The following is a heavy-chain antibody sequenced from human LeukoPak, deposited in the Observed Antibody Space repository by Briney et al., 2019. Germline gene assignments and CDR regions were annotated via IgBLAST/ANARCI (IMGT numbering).Heavy chain of an antibody. CDR1: GGSISSYY. V-gene: IGHV4-59*01. CDR3: ARSNVLRSIRDDAFDI. D-gene: IGHD3-3*01. CDR2: IYYSGST. Sequence: SETLSLTCTVSGGSISSYYWSWIRQPPGKGLEWIGYIYYSGSTNYNPSLKSRVTISIDTSKNQFSLKLSSVTAADTAVYYCARSNVLRSIRDDAFDIWGQGTMVTVSS. J-gene: IGHJ3*02.